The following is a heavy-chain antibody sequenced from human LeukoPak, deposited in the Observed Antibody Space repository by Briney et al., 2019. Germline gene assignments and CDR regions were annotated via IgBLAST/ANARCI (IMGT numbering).Heavy chain of an antibody. CDR1: GGSPSSNNDY. CDR2: IYYSGTT. CDR3: ARTRPKYSSSWYADYFDY. V-gene: IGHV4-61*01. J-gene: IGHJ4*02. D-gene: IGHD6-13*01. Sequence: SETLSLTCTVSGGSPSSNNDYWSWIRQSPGKGLEWIGYIYYSGTTNYNPSLKSRVTISVDTSENQFSLKLSSVTVADTAVYFCARTRPKYSSSWYADYFDYWGQGTLVTVSS.